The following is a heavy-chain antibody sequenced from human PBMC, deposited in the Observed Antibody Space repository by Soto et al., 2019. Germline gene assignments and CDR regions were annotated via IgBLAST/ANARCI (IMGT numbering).Heavy chain of an antibody. CDR3: ARGLSSGYYNWFDP. D-gene: IGHD3-22*01. V-gene: IGHV5-51*01. Sequence: EVQLVQSGAEVKKPGESLKISCKGSGYSFTTHWIAWVRQMPGKGLEWMGIIYPGDSETRYSPSFQGQVTISADKSISTAYLQGSSLKAAETAMYYCARGLSSGYYNWFDPWGQGTLVTVSS. J-gene: IGHJ5*02. CDR2: IYPGDSET. CDR1: GYSFTTHW.